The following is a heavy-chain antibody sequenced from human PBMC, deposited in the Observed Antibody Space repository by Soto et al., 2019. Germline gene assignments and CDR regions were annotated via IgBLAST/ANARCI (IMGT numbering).Heavy chain of an antibody. V-gene: IGHV3-21*01. CDR2: ISSSSSGI. CDR3: ASLVAAPSSFSSYYYGMDV. CDR1: GFTFRSYT. Sequence: AVGSLRLSCAASGFTFRSYTMDWVRQAPGKGLEWVSSISSSSSGIYYADSVKGRFTVSRGNAKNSLYLQMNSLRAEDTAVYYCASLVAAPSSFSSYYYGMDVWGQGTTVTVSS. J-gene: IGHJ6*02. D-gene: IGHD6-6*01.